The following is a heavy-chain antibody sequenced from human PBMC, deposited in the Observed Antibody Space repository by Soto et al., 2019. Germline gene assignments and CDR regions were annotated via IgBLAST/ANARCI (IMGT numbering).Heavy chain of an antibody. CDR3: ARDWGAVAGREDYYYGMDV. D-gene: IGHD6-19*01. V-gene: IGHV1-8*01. CDR2: MNPNSGNT. J-gene: IGHJ6*02. Sequence: ASVKVSCKASGYTLTSYDINWVRQATGQGLEWMGWMNPNSGNTGYAQKFQGRVTMTRNTSITTAYMELSSLRSEDTAVYYCARDWGAVAGREDYYYGMDVWGQGTTVTVSS. CDR1: GYTLTSYD.